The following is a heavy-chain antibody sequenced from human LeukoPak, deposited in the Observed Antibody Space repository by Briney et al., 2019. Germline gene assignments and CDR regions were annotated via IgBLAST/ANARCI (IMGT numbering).Heavy chain of an antibody. D-gene: IGHD3-22*01. CDR1: GFTFNNNW. CDR3: ARVKDSSGYYYDY. V-gene: IGHV3-74*01. J-gene: IGHJ4*02. Sequence: GGSLRLSCVASGFTFNNNWMHWVRQAPGKGLVWVSRINSDGSSTSYADSVKGRFTISRDNAKNTLYLQMNSLRAEDTAVYYCARVKDSSGYYYDYWGQGTLVTVSS. CDR2: INSDGSST.